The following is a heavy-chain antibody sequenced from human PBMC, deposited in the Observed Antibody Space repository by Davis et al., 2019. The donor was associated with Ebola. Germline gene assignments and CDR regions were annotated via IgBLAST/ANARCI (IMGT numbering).Heavy chain of an antibody. CDR2: INPSGGST. CDR1: GYTFTSYY. V-gene: IGHV1-46*01. D-gene: IGHD6-13*01. J-gene: IGHJ6*02. CDR3: ARGSAAAGNYYYYGMDV. Sequence: AASVKVSCKASGYTFTSYYMHWVRHAPGQGLEWMGIINPSGGSTSYAQKFQGRVTMTRDTSTSTVYMELSSLRSEDTAVYYCARGSAAAGNYYYYGMDVWGQGTTVTVSS.